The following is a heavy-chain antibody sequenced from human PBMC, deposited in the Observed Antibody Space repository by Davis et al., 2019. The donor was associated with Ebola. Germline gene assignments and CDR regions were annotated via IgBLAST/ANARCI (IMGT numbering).Heavy chain of an antibody. CDR2: ISVYNGNT. CDR3: ARDGNGAGILEWLFFDY. CDR1: GGTFSSYA. Sequence: AASVKVSCKASGGTFSSYAISWVRQAPGQGLEWMGWISVYNGNTNYAQKLQGRVTMTTDTSTSTAYMELRSLRSDDTAVYYRARDGNGAGILEWLFFDYWGQGTLVTVSS. J-gene: IGHJ4*02. V-gene: IGHV1-18*01. D-gene: IGHD3-3*01.